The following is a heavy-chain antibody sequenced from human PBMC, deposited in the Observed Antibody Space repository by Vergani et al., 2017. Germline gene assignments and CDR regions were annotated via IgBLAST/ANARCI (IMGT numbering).Heavy chain of an antibody. J-gene: IGHJ3*02. CDR2: ISGSGGST. Sequence: EVQLLESGGGLVQPGGSLRLSCAASGFTFSSYAMSWVRQAPGKGLEWVSAISGSGGSTYYADSVKGRFTISRDNSKNTLYLQMNSLRAEDTAVYYCAKDPRNYDYVWRNDAFDIWGQGTMVTVSS. D-gene: IGHD3-16*01. CDR1: GFTFSSYA. CDR3: AKDPRNYDYVWRNDAFDI. V-gene: IGHV3-23*01.